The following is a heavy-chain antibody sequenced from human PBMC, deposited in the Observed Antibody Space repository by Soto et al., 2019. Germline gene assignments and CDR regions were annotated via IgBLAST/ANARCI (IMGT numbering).Heavy chain of an antibody. J-gene: IGHJ4*02. V-gene: IGHV3-48*02. CDR2: ISSSSSTI. D-gene: IGHD6-19*01. CDR3: AKDLRAVAGTIWYFDY. CDR1: GFTFSSYS. Sequence: GGSLRLSCAASGFTFSSYSMNWVRQAPGKGLEWVSYISSSSSTIYYADSVKGRFTISRDNAKNSLYLQMNSLRDEDTAVYYCAKDLRAVAGTIWYFDYWGQGTLVTVSS.